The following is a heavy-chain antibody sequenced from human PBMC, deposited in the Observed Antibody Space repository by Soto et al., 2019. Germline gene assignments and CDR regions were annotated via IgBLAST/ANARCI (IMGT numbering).Heavy chain of an antibody. D-gene: IGHD3-3*02. CDR1: GGSFNGYS. V-gene: IGHV4-34*01. CDR2: INHRGST. CDR3: ARGRQVVASSLSRRAGDNSMDV. J-gene: IGHJ6*02. Sequence: SETLSLTCAVYGGSFNGYSWTWIRQPPGKGLEWIGEINHRGSTTYNPSLKSRVTISADSSKNQFSLRLSSVTAADTAVYYCARGRQVVASSLSRRAGDNSMDVWGQGTTVTVSS.